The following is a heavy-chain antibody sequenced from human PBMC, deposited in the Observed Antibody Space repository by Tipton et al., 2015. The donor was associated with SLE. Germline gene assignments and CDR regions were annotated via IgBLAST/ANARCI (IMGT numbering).Heavy chain of an antibody. CDR2: IYYSGST. CDR3: ARGDWVTTSYWFDF. CDR1: GGSISSHY. D-gene: IGHD3/OR15-3a*01. Sequence: TLSLTCTVSGGSISSHYWSWIRQPPGKGLEWIGYIYYSGSTNYNPSLKSRVTISVDTSKNQLSLKLSSVTAADAAVYYCARGDWVTTSYWFDFWGHGTLVTVSS. J-gene: IGHJ5*01. V-gene: IGHV4-59*08.